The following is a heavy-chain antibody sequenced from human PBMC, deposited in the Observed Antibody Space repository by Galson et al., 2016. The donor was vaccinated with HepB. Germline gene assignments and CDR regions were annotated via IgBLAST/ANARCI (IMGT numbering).Heavy chain of an antibody. CDR2: ISYDGGTK. D-gene: IGHD1-26*01. J-gene: IGHJ4*02. Sequence: SLRLSCAASGFRISNHGMQWVRQAPGKGLEWVAVISYDGGTKIYVDSVKGRFTISRDDSENTLDPQINSLRAEDTGVYYCAKERGSRGSHYESDLDYWGQGTLVTVSS. CDR3: AKERGSRGSHYESDLDY. V-gene: IGHV3-30*18. CDR1: GFRISNHG.